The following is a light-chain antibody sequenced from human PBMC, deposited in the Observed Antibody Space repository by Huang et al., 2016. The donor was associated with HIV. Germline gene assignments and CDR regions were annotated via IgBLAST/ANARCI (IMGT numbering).Light chain of an antibody. J-gene: IGKJ1*01. CDR1: QDINNY. CDR3: LQHDTYPWT. Sequence: DIQMTQSPSAMSASVGDRVTITCRASQDINNYLAWFQQKPGTVPKRMIYAASNLQSGVPSRFSGSGSGTEFTLTISSLQPEYFASYYCLQHDTYPWTFGQGTKVEI. V-gene: IGKV1-17*03. CDR2: AAS.